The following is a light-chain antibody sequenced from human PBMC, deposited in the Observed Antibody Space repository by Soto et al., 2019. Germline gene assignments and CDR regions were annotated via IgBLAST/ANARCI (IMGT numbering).Light chain of an antibody. CDR2: DAS. V-gene: IGKV3-11*01. Sequence: DIELTQSPSTLSLSPGERATITCRASETIRHYVAWYQQKPAQAPRLLIYDASTRTTGIPARFSGSGSGTEYTLTISCLQPDDFATYYCQQYYSYLRTFGQGTKVDIK. CDR3: QQYYSYLRT. CDR1: ETIRHY. J-gene: IGKJ1*01.